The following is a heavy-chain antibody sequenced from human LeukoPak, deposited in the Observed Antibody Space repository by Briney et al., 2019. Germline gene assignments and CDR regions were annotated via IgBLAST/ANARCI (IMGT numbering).Heavy chain of an antibody. CDR1: GYTFTGYY. D-gene: IGHD3-3*01. CDR3: ARPANDFWSGYYTD. V-gene: IGHV1-2*02. Sequence: ASVKVSCKASGYTFTGYYMHWVRQAPGQGLEWMGWINPNSGGTNYAQKFQGRVTMTRDTSISTAYMELSRLRSDDTAVYYCARPANDFWSGYYTDWGQGTLVTVSS. J-gene: IGHJ4*02. CDR2: INPNSGGT.